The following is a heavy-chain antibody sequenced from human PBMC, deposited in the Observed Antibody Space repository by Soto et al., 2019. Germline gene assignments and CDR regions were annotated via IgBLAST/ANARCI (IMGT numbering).Heavy chain of an antibody. CDR2: IYTSGST. D-gene: IGHD1-26*01. J-gene: IGHJ4*02. CDR3: ARDDRVGATSFDY. Sequence: SETLSLTCTVSGGSISSYCWSWIRQPAGKGLEWIGRIYTSGSTNYNPSLKSRVTMSVDTSKNQFSLKLSSVTAADTAVYYCARDDRVGATSFDYWGQGTLVTVSS. V-gene: IGHV4-4*07. CDR1: GGSISSYC.